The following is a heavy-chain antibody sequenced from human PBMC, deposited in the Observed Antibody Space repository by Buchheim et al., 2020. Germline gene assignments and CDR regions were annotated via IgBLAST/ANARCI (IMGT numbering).Heavy chain of an antibody. Sequence: QVQLQQWGAGLLKPSETLSLTCAVYGGSFSGYYWSWIRQPPGKGLEWIGEINHSGSTNYNPSLKSRVTISVDTSKNQFSLKLSSVTAADTAVYYCARGWLYGSGSLTNYYYYMDVWGKGTT. CDR2: INHSGST. CDR1: GGSFSGYY. D-gene: IGHD3-10*01. CDR3: ARGWLYGSGSLTNYYYYMDV. V-gene: IGHV4-34*01. J-gene: IGHJ6*03.